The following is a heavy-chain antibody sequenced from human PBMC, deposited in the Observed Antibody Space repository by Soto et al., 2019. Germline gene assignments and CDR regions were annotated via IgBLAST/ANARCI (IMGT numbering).Heavy chain of an antibody. V-gene: IGHV1-58*02. Sequence: SVKVSCKASGFTFTSSAMQWVRQARGQRLEWIGWIVVGSGNTNYAQKFQERVTITRDMSTSTAYMELSSLRSEDTAVYYCAANGMTTVTTSYMDVWGKGTTVTVSS. CDR1: GFTFTSSA. D-gene: IGHD4-17*01. CDR3: AANGMTTVTTSYMDV. J-gene: IGHJ6*03. CDR2: IVVGSGNT.